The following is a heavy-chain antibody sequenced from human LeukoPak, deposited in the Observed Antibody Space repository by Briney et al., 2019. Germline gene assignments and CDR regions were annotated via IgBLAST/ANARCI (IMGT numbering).Heavy chain of an antibody. Sequence: GGSLRLSCAASGFTVSSNYMSWVRQAPGKGLEWVSVIYSGGSTYYADSVKGRFTISRDNSKNTLYLQMNSLRAEDTAVYYCARAAYGSGSSAYYFDYWGQGTLVTVSS. J-gene: IGHJ4*02. CDR1: GFTVSSNY. D-gene: IGHD3-10*01. V-gene: IGHV3-66*01. CDR2: IYSGGST. CDR3: ARAAYGSGSSAYYFDY.